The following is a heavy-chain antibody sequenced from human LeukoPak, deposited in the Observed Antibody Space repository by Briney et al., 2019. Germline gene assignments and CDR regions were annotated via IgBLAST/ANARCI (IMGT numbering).Heavy chain of an antibody. CDR1: VYTFTGYY. V-gene: IGHV1-2*02. CDR2: INPNSGGT. Sequence: ASVKVSCKASVYTFTGYYMHWVRQAPGQGLEWMGWINPNSGGTNDAQNIQGRVTMTRDTSISTAYMELSRLRSDGPAVYYCARDYHAPNFDILTGYYKHWGQGTLVTVSS. D-gene: IGHD3-9*01. CDR3: ARDYHAPNFDILTGYYKH. J-gene: IGHJ4*02.